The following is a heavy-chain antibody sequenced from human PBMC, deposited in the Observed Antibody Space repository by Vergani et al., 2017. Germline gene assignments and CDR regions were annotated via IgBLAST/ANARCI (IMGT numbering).Heavy chain of an antibody. CDR3: AKVGRSEVAGTFGAFDI. CDR2: LSASDRRT. J-gene: IGHJ3*02. V-gene: IGHV3-23*04. Sequence: EVRLVESGGGLVLPGGSLRLSCAASGFKFSETSMNWVRQTPGKGLEWVSTLSASDRRTHYADSVKGRFTISRDISKNTLFLHMNSLRPEDTAVYYCAKVGRSEVAGTFGAFDIWGQGTMVTVSS. D-gene: IGHD6-19*01. CDR1: GFKFSETS.